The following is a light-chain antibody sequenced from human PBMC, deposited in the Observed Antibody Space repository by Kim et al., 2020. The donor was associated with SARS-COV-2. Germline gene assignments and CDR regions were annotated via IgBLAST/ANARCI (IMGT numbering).Light chain of an antibody. Sequence: EATGDRVTITCRTSQGISSYLAWYKQKPGKAPKLLIYAASTLQRGVPSRFSGSGSGTDFTLTISCLQSEDFATYYCQQYYSYPLTFGPGTKVDIK. CDR3: QQYYSYPLT. J-gene: IGKJ3*01. CDR1: QGISSY. CDR2: AAS. V-gene: IGKV1-8*01.